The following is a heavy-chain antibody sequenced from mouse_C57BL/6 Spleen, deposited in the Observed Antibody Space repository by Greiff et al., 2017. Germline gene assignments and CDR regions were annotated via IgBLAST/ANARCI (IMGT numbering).Heavy chain of an antibody. D-gene: IGHD1-1*01. J-gene: IGHJ3*01. CDR1: GYTFTSYW. Sequence: QVHVKQSGAELVRPGSSVKLSCKASGYTFTSYWMHWVKQRPIQGLEWIGNIDPSDSETHYNQKFKDKATLTVDKSSSTAYMQLSSLTSEDSAVYYCARENYYGSTWFAYWGQGTLVTVSA. CDR3: ARENYYGSTWFAY. CDR2: IDPSDSET. V-gene: IGHV1-52*01.